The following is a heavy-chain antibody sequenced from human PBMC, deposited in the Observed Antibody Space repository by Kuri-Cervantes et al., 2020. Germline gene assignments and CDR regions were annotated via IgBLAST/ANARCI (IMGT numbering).Heavy chain of an antibody. V-gene: IGHV4-59*01. CDR1: GGSISSYY. D-gene: IGHD6-13*01. CDR2: IYYSWST. J-gene: IGHJ6*03. Sequence: ESLKISCTVSGGSISSYYWSWIRQPPGKGLEWFGYIYYSWSTNYNPSLKSRVTISVDTSKNQFSLKLSSVAAADTAVYYCARGVTAGYSSSWYQAHYYYYMDVWGKGTTVTVSS. CDR3: ARGVTAGYSSSWYQAHYYYYMDV.